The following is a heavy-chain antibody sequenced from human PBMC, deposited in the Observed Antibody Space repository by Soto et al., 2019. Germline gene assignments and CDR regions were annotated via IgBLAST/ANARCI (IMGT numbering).Heavy chain of an antibody. CDR3: VRAISGSFAL. CDR1: GFSFITYW. D-gene: IGHD3-9*01. J-gene: IGHJ4*02. V-gene: IGHV3-7*04. CDR2: IKEDGREK. Sequence: EVQLVESGGGWVQSGGSLRLSCAASGFSFITYWMNWVRQAPGKGLEWLARIKEDGREKQYVDSVKGRFTICRDNAKNSLYLQMNSLSEEDTAVYYCVRAISGSFALWGQGTLVIVSS.